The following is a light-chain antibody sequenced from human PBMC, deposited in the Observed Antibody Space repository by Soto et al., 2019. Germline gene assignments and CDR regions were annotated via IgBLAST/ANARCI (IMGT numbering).Light chain of an antibody. J-gene: IGKJ1*01. CDR2: DAS. V-gene: IGKV3-11*01. CDR1: QSVSSY. Sequence: EIVLTQSPATLSLSPGERATLSFWASQSVSSYLAWYQHKPGQAPRLLIYDASNRATGIPARFSGSGSGTDFTLTISSLEPEDFAVYYCQQRSNWPWAFGQGTKVHI. CDR3: QQRSNWPWA.